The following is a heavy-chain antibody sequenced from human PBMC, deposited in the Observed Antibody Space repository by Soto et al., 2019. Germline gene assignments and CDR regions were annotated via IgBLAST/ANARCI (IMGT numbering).Heavy chain of an antibody. Sequence: GGSLRLSCKASGFPFSSYGMHWVRQAPGKGLEKVEVISYDGSNKYYADYVKGRFTISRDNSKNTLYLQMNSLRAEDTAVYYCAKDWYYDYVWGSYSAQGENWFDPWGQGTLVTVSS. V-gene: IGHV3-30*18. CDR1: GFPFSSYG. J-gene: IGHJ5*02. CDR2: ISYDGSNK. D-gene: IGHD3-16*01. CDR3: AKDWYYDYVWGSYSAQGENWFDP.